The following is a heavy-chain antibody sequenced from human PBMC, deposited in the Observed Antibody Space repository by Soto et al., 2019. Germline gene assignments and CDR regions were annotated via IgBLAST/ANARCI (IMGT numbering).Heavy chain of an antibody. CDR2: ISYVGSNK. Sequence: QVQLVESGGGVVQPGKSLRLSCAASGFTFSNYAMHWVRQAPGKGLEWVAVISYVGSNKYYADSVKGRFTISRDNFKNTLYLQMNSLRAEDTAVYYCARDSSSWPSGTVDYWGQGTLVTVSS. D-gene: IGHD6-13*01. CDR3: ARDSSSWPSGTVDY. CDR1: GFTFSNYA. V-gene: IGHV3-30-3*01. J-gene: IGHJ4*02.